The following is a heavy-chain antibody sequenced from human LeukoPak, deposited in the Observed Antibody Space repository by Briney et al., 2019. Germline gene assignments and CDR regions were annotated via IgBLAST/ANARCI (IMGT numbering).Heavy chain of an antibody. CDR1: GFTFSDYY. Sequence: GGSLRLSCAASGFTFSDYYMSWIRQAPGKGLEWVSYISSSGSTIYYADSVKGRFTISRDNSKNTLYLQMNSLRAEDTAVYYCAKDRWHSGWYYWGQGTLVTVSS. V-gene: IGHV3-11*01. CDR2: ISSSGSTI. J-gene: IGHJ4*02. D-gene: IGHD6-19*01. CDR3: AKDRWHSGWYY.